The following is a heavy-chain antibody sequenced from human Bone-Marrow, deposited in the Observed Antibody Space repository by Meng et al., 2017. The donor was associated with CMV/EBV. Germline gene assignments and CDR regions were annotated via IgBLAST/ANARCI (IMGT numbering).Heavy chain of an antibody. CDR2: IRYDGSNK. CDR3: AKIAASDY. Sequence: GRSLRLSCAASGFTFNNYGMHWVRQAPGKGLEWVAFIRYDGSNKYYADSVKGRFTISRDNSKNTLYLQMNSLRAEDTAVYYCAKIAASDYWGQGTLVTVSS. V-gene: IGHV3-30*02. D-gene: IGHD6-25*01. J-gene: IGHJ4*02. CDR1: GFTFNNYG.